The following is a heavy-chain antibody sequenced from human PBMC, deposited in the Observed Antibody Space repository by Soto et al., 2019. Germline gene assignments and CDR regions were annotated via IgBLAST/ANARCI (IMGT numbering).Heavy chain of an antibody. CDR2: IYTSGST. J-gene: IGHJ3*02. Sequence: LFLPYTVSGGSMRSYYWSWIRQPAGKGLDWIGRIYTSGSTNYNPSLKSRVTMSVDTSKNEFSLTLSSVTAADTAVYSCARDVAMVGVVTLTDAFDIWGQETMVTVSS. V-gene: IGHV4-4*07. CDR3: ARDVAMVGVVTLTDAFDI. D-gene: IGHD3-3*01. CDR1: GGSMRSYY.